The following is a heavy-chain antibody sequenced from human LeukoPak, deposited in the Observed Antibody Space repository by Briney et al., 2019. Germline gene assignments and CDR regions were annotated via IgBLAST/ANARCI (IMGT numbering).Heavy chain of an antibody. CDR2: MSPNSDNT. Sequence: ASVTVSCKASGYTFTSYDINWVRQATGQGLEWVGWMSPNSDNTGYAQKFQGRVTMTRDTSIGTAYMELSSLTSEDTAVYYCARDFGGNSGWFDPWGQGTLVTVSS. V-gene: IGHV1-8*01. D-gene: IGHD4-23*01. CDR3: ARDFGGNSGWFDP. J-gene: IGHJ5*02. CDR1: GYTFTSYD.